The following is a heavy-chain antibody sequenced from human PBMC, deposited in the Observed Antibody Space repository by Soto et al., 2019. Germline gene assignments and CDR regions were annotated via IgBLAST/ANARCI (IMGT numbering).Heavy chain of an antibody. J-gene: IGHJ5*02. Sequence: SETLSLTCTVSGGSISSSSYYWGWIRQPPGKGLEWIGSIYYSGSTYYNPSLKSRVTISVDTSKNQFSLKLSSVTAADTAVYYCARHRAHITMIRPHNPNWFDPWGQGTLVTVSS. D-gene: IGHD3-22*01. V-gene: IGHV4-39*01. CDR1: GGSISSSSYY. CDR3: ARHRAHITMIRPHNPNWFDP. CDR2: IYYSGST.